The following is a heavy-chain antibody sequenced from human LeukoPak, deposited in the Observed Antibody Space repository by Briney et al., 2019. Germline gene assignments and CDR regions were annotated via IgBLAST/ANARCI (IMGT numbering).Heavy chain of an antibody. D-gene: IGHD2-8*01. V-gene: IGHV1-2*02. J-gene: IGHJ4*02. CDR1: GYTFTDYF. Sequence: ASLKVSCKASGYTFTDYFIHWVRQAPGQGLEWMGWMNANSGGANYAQRFQGRVTMTRDTSTSTAYMELTRLRSDDSAMYYCARGHCTIGTCDVFYFDYWGQGILVTVSS. CDR2: MNANSGGA. CDR3: ARGHCTIGTCDVFYFDY.